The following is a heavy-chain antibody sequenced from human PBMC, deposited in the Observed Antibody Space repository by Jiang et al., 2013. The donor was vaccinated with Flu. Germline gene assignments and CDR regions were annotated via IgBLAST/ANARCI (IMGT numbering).Heavy chain of an antibody. V-gene: IGHV1-46*02. Sequence: SVKVSCKASGYTFNTYYIHWVRQAPGQGLEWMGIINPSGGGTTYARKFQGRVTMTRDTSTSTVYMELSSLRSDDTAVYYCAREGRIGWTYFDYWGQGTLVTVSS. CDR2: INPSGGGT. CDR1: GYTFNTYY. J-gene: IGHJ4*02. CDR3: AREGRIGWTYFDY. D-gene: IGHD2-15*01.